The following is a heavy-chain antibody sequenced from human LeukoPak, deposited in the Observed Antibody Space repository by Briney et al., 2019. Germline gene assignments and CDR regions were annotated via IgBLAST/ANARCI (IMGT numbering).Heavy chain of an antibody. Sequence: PGGSLRLSCTASGFTFGDYGMSWVRQDPGKGLEWVGFIHSRTYGGTTQYAASVKGRFTISRDDSKSIAYLQMNSLKTEDTAVYYCTASDHLYCSSISCHFDYWGQGTLVTVSS. CDR1: GFTFGDYG. J-gene: IGHJ4*02. CDR2: IHSRTYGGTT. V-gene: IGHV3-49*04. D-gene: IGHD2-2*01. CDR3: TASDHLYCSSISCHFDY.